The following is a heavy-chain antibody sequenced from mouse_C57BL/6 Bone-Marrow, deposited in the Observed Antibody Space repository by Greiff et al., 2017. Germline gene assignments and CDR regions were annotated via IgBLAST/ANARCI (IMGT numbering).Heavy chain of an antibody. D-gene: IGHD4-1*02. CDR2: INPGSGGT. V-gene: IGHV1-54*01. Sequence: VQLQQSGAELVRPGTSVKVSCTASGFAFTNYLIEWVKQRPGQGLEWIGVINPGSGGTNYNEKFKGKATLTADKSSSTAYMQLSSLTSEDSAVYSCARPDLGTQLGRDYWGQGTTLTVSS. CDR1: GFAFTNYL. J-gene: IGHJ2*01. CDR3: ARPDLGTQLGRDY.